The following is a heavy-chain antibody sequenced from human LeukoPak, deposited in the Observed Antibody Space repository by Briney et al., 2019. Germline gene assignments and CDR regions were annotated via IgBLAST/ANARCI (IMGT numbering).Heavy chain of an antibody. CDR3: ARGDGYTIDY. CDR1: GGSISSYY. CDR2: IYYSGST. Sequence: SETLSLTCTVSGGSISSYYWSWIRQPPGKGLEWIGYIYYSGSTNYNPSPKSRVTISVDTSKNQFSLKLSSVTAADTAVYYCARGDGYTIDYWGQGTLVTVSS. J-gene: IGHJ4*02. D-gene: IGHD5-24*01. V-gene: IGHV4-59*08.